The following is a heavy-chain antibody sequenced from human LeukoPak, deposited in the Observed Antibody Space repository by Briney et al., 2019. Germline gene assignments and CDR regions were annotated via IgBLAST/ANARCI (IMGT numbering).Heavy chain of an antibody. CDR2: CGTGGDT. CDR3: AKKTPGNYAYDQ. V-gene: IGHV3-23*01. CDR1: GFTFSSSA. Sequence: PGGSLRLSCAASGFTFSSSAMNWVRQAPGKGLEWVSACGTGGDTYYADSVEGRFTISRDNSKNTLYLQMTSLRAEDTAVYYCAKKTPGNYAYDQWGQGTLVTVSP. D-gene: IGHD3-22*01. J-gene: IGHJ4*02.